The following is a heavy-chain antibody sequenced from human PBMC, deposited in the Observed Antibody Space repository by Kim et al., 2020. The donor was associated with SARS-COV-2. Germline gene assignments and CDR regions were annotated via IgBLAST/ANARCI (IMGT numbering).Heavy chain of an antibody. J-gene: IGHJ5*02. D-gene: IGHD6-13*01. CDR3: ARALSSSWRGGRFDP. CDR2: INHSGST. CDR1: GGSFSGYY. Sequence: SETLSLTCAVYGGSFSGYYWSWIRQPPGKGLEWIGEINHSGSTNCNPSLKSRVTISVDTSKNQFSLKLSSVTAADTAVYYCARALSSSWRGGRFDPWGQGTLVAVSS. V-gene: IGHV4-34*01.